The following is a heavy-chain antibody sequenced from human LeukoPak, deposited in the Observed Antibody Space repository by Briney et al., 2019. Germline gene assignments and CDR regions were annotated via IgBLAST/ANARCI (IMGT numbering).Heavy chain of an antibody. CDR1: GGSFSGYY. D-gene: IGHD3-3*01. Sequence: SETLSLTCAVYGGSFSGYYWSWIRQPPGKGLEWIGEINHSGSTNYNPSLKSRVTISVDTSKNQFSLKLSSVTAADTAVYYCARAYYEFWSGRNWFDPWGQGTLVTVSS. J-gene: IGHJ5*02. CDR2: INHSGST. V-gene: IGHV4-34*01. CDR3: ARAYYEFWSGRNWFDP.